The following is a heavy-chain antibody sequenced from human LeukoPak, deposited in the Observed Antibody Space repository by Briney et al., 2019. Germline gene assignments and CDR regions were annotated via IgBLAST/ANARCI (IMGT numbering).Heavy chain of an antibody. CDR3: ARDRKAGGVGEFDP. D-gene: IGHD1-26*01. J-gene: IGHJ5*02. V-gene: IGHV3-30*04. CDR2: ISTDGSNK. Sequence: GGSLRLSCTASGFTFSSYAIHWVRQAPGKGLEWVAVISTDGSNKYYTDSVKGRFTISRDNSKNTLYLQMNSLQTEDTAVYYCARDRKAGGVGEFDPWGQGTLVTVSS. CDR1: GFTFSSYA.